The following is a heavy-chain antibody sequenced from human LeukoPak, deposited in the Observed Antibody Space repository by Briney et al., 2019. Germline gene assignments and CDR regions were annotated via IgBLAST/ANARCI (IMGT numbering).Heavy chain of an antibody. J-gene: IGHJ1*01. CDR1: GFTFSSYA. CDR3: ARDPPSFQY. Sequence: GGSLRLSCAASGFTFSSYAMHWVRQAPGKGLEWVAVISYDGSNKYYADSVKGRFTISRDNAKNSLYLQMNSLRAEDTAVYYCARDPPSFQYWGQGTLVTVSA. CDR2: ISYDGSNK. V-gene: IGHV3-30-3*01.